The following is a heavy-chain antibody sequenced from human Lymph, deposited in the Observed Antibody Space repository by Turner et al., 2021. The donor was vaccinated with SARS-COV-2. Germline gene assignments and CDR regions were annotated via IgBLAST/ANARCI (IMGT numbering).Heavy chain of an antibody. J-gene: IGHJ6*02. D-gene: IGHD6-13*01. V-gene: IGHV3-53*02. Sequence: ELQLVETGGGLIQPGGSLRLSCAASGIIVSRNYMNWVRQGPGKGLEWVSVSYSGGTTYYADSVKGRFNISRDKSKNTLYLQMNSLRVEDTAVYYCARDLGTYGMDVWGQGTTVTVSS. CDR1: GIIVSRNY. CDR2: SYSGGTT. CDR3: ARDLGTYGMDV.